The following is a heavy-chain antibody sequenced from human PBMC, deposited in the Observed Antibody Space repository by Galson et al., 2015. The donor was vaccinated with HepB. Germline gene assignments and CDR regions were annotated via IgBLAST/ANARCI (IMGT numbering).Heavy chain of an antibody. Sequence: SVKVSCKVSGYTLTELSMHWVRHAPGKGLEWMGGFDPEDGETIYAQKFQGRVTMTEDTSTDTAYMELSSLRSEDTAVYYCATDPTGGDYGGMDVWGQGTTVTVSS. V-gene: IGHV1-24*01. D-gene: IGHD2-8*02. J-gene: IGHJ6*02. CDR1: GYTLTELS. CDR2: FDPEDGET. CDR3: ATDPTGGDYGGMDV.